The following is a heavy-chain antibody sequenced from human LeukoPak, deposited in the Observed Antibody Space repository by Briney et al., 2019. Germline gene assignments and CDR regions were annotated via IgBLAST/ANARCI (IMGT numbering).Heavy chain of an antibody. CDR1: GFTFSSYA. D-gene: IGHD3-3*01. V-gene: IGHV3-30-3*01. CDR2: ISYDGSNK. Sequence: GGSLRLSCAASGFTFSSYAMHWVRQAPGKGLEWVAVISYDGSNKYYADSVKGRFTISRDNSKNTLYLQMNSLRAEDTAVYYCARTPPPIFGVASDYYMDVWGKGTTVTVSS. CDR3: ARTPPPIFGVASDYYMDV. J-gene: IGHJ6*03.